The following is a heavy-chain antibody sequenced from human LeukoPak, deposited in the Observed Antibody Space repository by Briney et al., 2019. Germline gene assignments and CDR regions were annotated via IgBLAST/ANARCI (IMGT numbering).Heavy chain of an antibody. CDR3: ARGKGGYYYYYGMDV. J-gene: IGHJ6*02. CDR1: GGSFSGYY. V-gene: IGHV4-34*01. Sequence: SETLSLTCAVYGGSFSGYYWSWIRQPPGKGLEWIGEINHSGSTNYNPSLKSRVTISVDTSKNQLSLKLSSVTAADTAVYYCARGKGGYYYYYGMDVWGQGTTVTVSS. CDR2: INHSGST.